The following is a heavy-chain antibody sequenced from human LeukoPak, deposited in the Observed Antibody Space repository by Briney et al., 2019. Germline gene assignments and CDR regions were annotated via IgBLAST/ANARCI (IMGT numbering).Heavy chain of an antibody. D-gene: IGHD5-18*01. V-gene: IGHV3-21*01. CDR1: GFTFSSYS. CDR3: ARVRGNTAMAYYDY. Sequence: GGSLRLSCAASGFTFSSYSMSWVRQAPGKGLEWVSSISSNNNYIFYADSLKGRFTISRDNAKSSLYLQMNSLRAEDTAVYYCARVRGNTAMAYYDYWGQGTLVTVSS. CDR2: ISSNNNYI. J-gene: IGHJ4*02.